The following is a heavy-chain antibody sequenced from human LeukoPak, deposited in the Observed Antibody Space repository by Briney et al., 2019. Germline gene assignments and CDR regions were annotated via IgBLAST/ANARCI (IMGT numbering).Heavy chain of an antibody. Sequence: GGSLRLSCAASGFTFSSYSMNWVRQAPGXXLXXVSSISSSSSYIYYADSVKGRFTISRDNAKNSLYLQMNSLRAEDTAVYYCARDYSNYYYYYYMDVWGKGTTVTVSS. CDR3: ARDYSNYYYYYYMDV. D-gene: IGHD4-11*01. J-gene: IGHJ6*03. V-gene: IGHV3-21*01. CDR2: ISSSSSYI. CDR1: GFTFSSYS.